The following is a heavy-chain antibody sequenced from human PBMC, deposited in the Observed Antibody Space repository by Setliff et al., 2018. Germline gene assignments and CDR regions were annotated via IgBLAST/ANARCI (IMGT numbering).Heavy chain of an antibody. Sequence: SETLSLTCTVSGDSISNYYWNWIRQPAGKGLEWIGRIYVTESTKYNPSLKSRVTLSIDTSKNQFSLKRSSVTAADAALYYCAASRAYTGAVEEWFLPKTFDFWGQGSPVTVSS. CDR1: GDSISNYY. D-gene: IGHD3-10*01. CDR3: AASRAYTGAVEEWFLPKTFDF. V-gene: IGHV4-4*07. J-gene: IGHJ4*02. CDR2: IYVTEST.